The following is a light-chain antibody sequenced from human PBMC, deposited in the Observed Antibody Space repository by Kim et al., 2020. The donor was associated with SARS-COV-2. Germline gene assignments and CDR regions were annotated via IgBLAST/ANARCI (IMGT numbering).Light chain of an antibody. CDR1: SLRPYY. CDR3: NSRDSSGNQWV. CDR2: DKN. J-gene: IGLJ3*02. Sequence: ALGQTVRITCQGDSLRPYYASWYQQKPGQAPVLVIYDKNNRPSGIPDRFSGSSSGNTASLTITGAQAEDEADYYCNSRDSSGNQWVFGGGTKLTVL. V-gene: IGLV3-19*01.